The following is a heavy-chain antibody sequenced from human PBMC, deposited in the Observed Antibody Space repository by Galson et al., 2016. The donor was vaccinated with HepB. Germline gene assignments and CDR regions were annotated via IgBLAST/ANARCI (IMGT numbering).Heavy chain of an antibody. V-gene: IGHV1-3*01. D-gene: IGHD5-18*01. CDR1: GYTFTSYV. J-gene: IGHJ4*02. CDR3: ARDTAMDESFDY. Sequence: SVKVSCKASGYTFTSYVMHWVRQAPGQRLEWMGWINAGNGNTKYSQKFQGRVAITRDTSASTAYMELSSLRSEDTAVYYCARDTAMDESFDYWGQGTLVTVSS. CDR2: INAGNGNT.